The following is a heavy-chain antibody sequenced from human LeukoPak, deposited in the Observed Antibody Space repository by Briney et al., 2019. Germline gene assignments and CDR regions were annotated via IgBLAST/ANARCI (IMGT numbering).Heavy chain of an antibody. J-gene: IGHJ4*02. CDR2: ISSSGRSI. Sequence: GGSLILSCAASGFTFNIYEMNWVRQAPGKGPEWISYISSSGRSIYYADSVKGRFTISRDNAKNSVYLQMNSLRVENTAIYYCAKEDIAGNGFPFDSWGQGTMVTVSS. V-gene: IGHV3-48*03. D-gene: IGHD5-12*01. CDR1: GFTFNIYE. CDR3: AKEDIAGNGFPFDS.